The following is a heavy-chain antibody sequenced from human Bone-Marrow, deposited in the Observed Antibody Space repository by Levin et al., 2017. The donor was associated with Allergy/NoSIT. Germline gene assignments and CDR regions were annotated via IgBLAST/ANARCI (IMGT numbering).Heavy chain of an antibody. CDR2: IYYNGKS. V-gene: IGHV4-59*01. Sequence: SETLSLTCTVSGGSISSYYWTWIRQAPAKRLEWIGYIYYNGKSNYNPSFKTRVSISPDTSTNLFSLSLSSVTAADSAIDYCARAIPSGGNSYYYYYMDVWGKGITVTVSS. J-gene: IGHJ6*03. D-gene: IGHD4-23*01. CDR3: ARAIPSGGNSYYYYYMDV. CDR1: GGSISSYY.